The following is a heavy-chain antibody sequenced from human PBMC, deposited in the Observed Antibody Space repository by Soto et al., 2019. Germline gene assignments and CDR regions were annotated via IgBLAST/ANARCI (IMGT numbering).Heavy chain of an antibody. V-gene: IGHV3-30-3*01. J-gene: IGHJ6*02. CDR1: GFTFSSYA. Sequence: GGSLRLSCAASGFTFSSYAMHWVRQAPGKGLEWVAVISYDGSNKYYADSVKGRFTISRDNSKNTLYLQMNSLRAEDTAVYYCARVSDCSSTSCYLYRMDFRGQGSTVTVS. D-gene: IGHD2-2*01. CDR3: ARVSDCSSTSCYLYRMDF. CDR2: ISYDGSNK.